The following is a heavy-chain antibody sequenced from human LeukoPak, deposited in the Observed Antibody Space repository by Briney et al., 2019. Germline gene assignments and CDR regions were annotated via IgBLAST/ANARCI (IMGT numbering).Heavy chain of an antibody. CDR3: ARRVDWNDHYFDY. J-gene: IGHJ4*02. CDR2: INPNSGDT. V-gene: IGHV1-2*02. CDR1: GYTFSGYY. Sequence: VKVSCKASGYTFSGYYTHWVRQAPGQGLEWMGWINPNSGDTNYAQKFQGRVTMTRDTSISTAYMELSRLRSDDTAVYYCARRVDWNDHYFDYWGQGTLVTVSS. D-gene: IGHD1-1*01.